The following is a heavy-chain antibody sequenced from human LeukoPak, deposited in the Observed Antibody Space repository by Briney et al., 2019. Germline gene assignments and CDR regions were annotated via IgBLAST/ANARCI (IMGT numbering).Heavy chain of an antibody. CDR3: AREVEMARQFDY. V-gene: IGHV4-4*07. CDR2: ISTTGST. Sequence: SETLSLTCTVSGGSISIHYWSWIRQPAGKGLEWIGCISTTGSTNYNPSIKSRVTMSVDTSKNQLSLKLNSVTAADTAVYYCAREVEMARQFDYWGQGTLVTVSS. CDR1: GGSISIHY. J-gene: IGHJ4*02. D-gene: IGHD5-24*01.